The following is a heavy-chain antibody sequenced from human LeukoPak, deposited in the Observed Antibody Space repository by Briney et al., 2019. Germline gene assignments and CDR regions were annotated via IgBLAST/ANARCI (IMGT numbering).Heavy chain of an antibody. J-gene: IGHJ4*02. CDR3: AAEKNSGSYLTFDH. Sequence: SVKVSCKASGYTFTSYDINWVRQATGQGLEWIGWIVVGSGNTNYAQKFQERVTITRDMSTSTAYMELSSLRSEDTAVYYCAAEKNSGSYLTFDHWGQGTLVTVSS. CDR1: GYTFTSYD. D-gene: IGHD1-26*01. V-gene: IGHV1-58*02. CDR2: IVVGSGNT.